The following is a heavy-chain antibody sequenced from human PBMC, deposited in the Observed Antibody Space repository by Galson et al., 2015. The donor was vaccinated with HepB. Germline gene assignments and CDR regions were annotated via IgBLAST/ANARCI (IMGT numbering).Heavy chain of an antibody. CDR2: ISSSSSTI. D-gene: IGHD3-16*02. J-gene: IGHJ4*02. V-gene: IGHV3-48*04. Sequence: SLRLSCAASGFTFSSYSMNWVRQAPGKGLEWVSYISSSSSTIYYADSVKGRFTISRDNAKNSLYLQMNSLRAEDTAVYYCARGMWSYYYDYVWGSYRRTPNYFDYWGQGTLVTVSS. CDR1: GFTFSSYS. CDR3: ARGMWSYYYDYVWGSYRRTPNYFDY.